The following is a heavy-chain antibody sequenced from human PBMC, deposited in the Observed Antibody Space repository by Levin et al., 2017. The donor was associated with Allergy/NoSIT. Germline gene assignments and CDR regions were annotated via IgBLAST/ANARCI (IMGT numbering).Heavy chain of an antibody. Sequence: PGGSLRLSCAASGFTFSSYVMHWVRQAPGKGLEGVAIIGYDGRDKYYADSVKGRFTISRDNSRNVVDLQMNSLRPEDTAVYYCAKDRRNSGSFYVFDDWGQGTLVTVSS. J-gene: IGHJ4*02. V-gene: IGHV3-30*02. CDR1: GFTFSSYV. CDR3: AKDRRNSGSFYVFDD. CDR2: IGYDGRDK. D-gene: IGHD1-26*01.